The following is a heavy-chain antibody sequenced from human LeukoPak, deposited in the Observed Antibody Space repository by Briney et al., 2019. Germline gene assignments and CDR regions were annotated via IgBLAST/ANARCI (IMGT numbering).Heavy chain of an antibody. D-gene: IGHD6-19*01. Sequence: GGSLRLSCAASGFTFSSYGMTWVRQAPGKGLEWVSVISGSGDSTYYADSVKGRSTISRDNSKNTLFLQMNSLRAEDTAVYYCAKKEVDGTWGQGTLVTVSS. CDR3: AKKEVDGT. J-gene: IGHJ5*02. CDR1: GFTFSSYG. CDR2: ISGSGDST. V-gene: IGHV3-23*01.